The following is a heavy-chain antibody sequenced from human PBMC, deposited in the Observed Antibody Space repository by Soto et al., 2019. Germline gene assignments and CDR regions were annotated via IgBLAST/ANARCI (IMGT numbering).Heavy chain of an antibody. D-gene: IGHD6-13*01. J-gene: IGHJ6*02. CDR1: GGSFSGYY. CDR3: ARGMSQLATAGSYYYGMDV. V-gene: IGHV4-34*01. Sequence: SETLSLTCAVYGGSFSGYYWSWIRQPPGKGLEWIGEINHSGSTNYNSSLKSRVTISVDTSKNQFSLKLSSVTAADTAVYYCARGMSQLATAGSYYYGMDVWGQGTTVTVSS. CDR2: INHSGST.